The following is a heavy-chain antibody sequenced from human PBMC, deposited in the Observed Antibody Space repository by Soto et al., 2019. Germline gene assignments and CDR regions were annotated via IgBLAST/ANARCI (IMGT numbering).Heavy chain of an antibody. V-gene: IGHV1-18*01. CDR3: AREGQAPYYYYGMDV. J-gene: IGHJ6*02. CDR1: GYTMTYRF. CDR2: ISGYNGNT. Sequence: ASVKLSCKASGYTMTYRFLHWVRQAHGQALEWMGWISGYNGNTKYAEKFQGRVTMTTDTSTSTAHMELRSLRSEDTAVYYCAREGQAPYYYYGMDVWGQGTAVTVSS.